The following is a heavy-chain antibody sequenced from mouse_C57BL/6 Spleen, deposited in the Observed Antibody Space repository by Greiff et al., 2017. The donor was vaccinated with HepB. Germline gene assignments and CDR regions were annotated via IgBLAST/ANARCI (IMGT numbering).Heavy chain of an antibody. D-gene: IGHD4-1*01. Sequence: QVQLQHSGPELVKPGASVKISCKASGYAFSSSWMNWVKQRPGKGLEWIGRIYPGDGDTNYNGKFKGKATLTADKSSSTAYMQLSSLTSEDSAVYFCARTGTLDYWGQGTTLTVSS. V-gene: IGHV1-82*01. CDR1: GYAFSSSW. CDR3: ARTGTLDY. J-gene: IGHJ2*01. CDR2: IYPGDGDT.